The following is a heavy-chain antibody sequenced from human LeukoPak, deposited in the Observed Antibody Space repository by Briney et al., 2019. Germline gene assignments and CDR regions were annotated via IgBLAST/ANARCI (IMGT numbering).Heavy chain of an antibody. Sequence: GGSLRLSCAASGFAFSSYGMPWVRQAPAKVLEWVAYIHYDSSTEDYAEPVKGRFTISRDNSKNTLFLQMNNLSLEDMAVFYCAKDWNWAIDQWGQGTLATVSS. CDR1: GFAFSSYG. CDR3: AKDWNWAIDQ. CDR2: IHYDSSTE. D-gene: IGHD1-7*01. V-gene: IGHV3-30*02. J-gene: IGHJ4*02.